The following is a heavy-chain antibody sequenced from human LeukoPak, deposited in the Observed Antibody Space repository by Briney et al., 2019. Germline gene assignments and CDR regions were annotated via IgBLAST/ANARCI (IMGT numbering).Heavy chain of an antibody. CDR2: VSWNSGSI. J-gene: IGHJ3*02. D-gene: IGHD3-10*01. CDR3: ARDRRFGELSLGAFDI. V-gene: IGHV3-9*01. CDR1: GFTFDDYA. Sequence: GGSLRLSCAASGFTFDDYAMHWVRQVPGKGLEWVSGVSWNSGSIGYADSVKGRFTISRDNAKNSLYLQMNSLRAEDTAVYYCARDRRFGELSLGAFDIWGQGTMVTVSS.